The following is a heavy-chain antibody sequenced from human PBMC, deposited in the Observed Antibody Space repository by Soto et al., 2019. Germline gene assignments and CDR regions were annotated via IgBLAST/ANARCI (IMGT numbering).Heavy chain of an antibody. CDR3: ARATMVRGVITFDP. V-gene: IGHV4-59*01. J-gene: IGHJ5*02. CDR1: GGSISSCY. CDR2: IYYSGST. D-gene: IGHD3-10*01. Sequence: ETLSLTCTVSGGSISSCYWSWIRQPPGKGLEWIGYIYYSGSTNYNPSLKSRVTISVDTSKNQFSLKLSSVTAADTAVYYCARATMVRGVITFDPWGQGTLVTVSS.